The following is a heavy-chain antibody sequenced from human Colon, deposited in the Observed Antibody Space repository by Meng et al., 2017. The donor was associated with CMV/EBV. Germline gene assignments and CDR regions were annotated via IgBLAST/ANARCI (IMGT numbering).Heavy chain of an antibody. CDR1: GGSFSGYY. Sequence: GSLRLSCAVYGGSFSGYYWSWIRQPPGKGLEWIGEINHSGSTNYNPSLKSRVTISVDTSKNQFSLKLSSVTAADTAVYYCARGDYYDSSAVLRDWGQGTLVTVSS. J-gene: IGHJ4*02. V-gene: IGHV4-34*01. CDR2: INHSGST. CDR3: ARGDYYDSSAVLRD. D-gene: IGHD3-22*01.